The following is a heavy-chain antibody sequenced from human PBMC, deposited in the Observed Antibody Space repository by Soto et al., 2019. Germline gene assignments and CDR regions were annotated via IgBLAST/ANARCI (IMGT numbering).Heavy chain of an antibody. CDR1: GGSISTSNW. D-gene: IGHD6-13*01. Sequence: QVQLQESGPGLVKPSGTLSLTCAVSGGSISTSNWWSWVRQPPGKGLEWIGEVYRTGSTNYNPSLESRLTTPXAXSXNPFPLKLTSVPAADTAVYYGARARATIAAAAIFDCWGQGTLVTVSS. CDR3: ARARATIAAAAIFDC. V-gene: IGHV4-4*02. CDR2: VYRTGST. J-gene: IGHJ4*02.